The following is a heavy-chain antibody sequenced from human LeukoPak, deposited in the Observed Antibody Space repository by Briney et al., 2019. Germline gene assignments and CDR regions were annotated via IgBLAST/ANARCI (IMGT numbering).Heavy chain of an antibody. J-gene: IGHJ4*02. CDR1: GYTLTELS. CDR3: ATVGSRSSSWYRPLDY. V-gene: IGHV1-24*01. CDR2: FDHEDGET. D-gene: IGHD6-13*01. Sequence: ASVNVSCMVSGYTLTELSMHWVRQAPGKGLEWMGGFDHEDGETIYAQKFQGRVTMTEDTSTDTAYMELSSLRSEDTAVYYCATVGSRSSSWYRPLDYWGQGTLVTVSS.